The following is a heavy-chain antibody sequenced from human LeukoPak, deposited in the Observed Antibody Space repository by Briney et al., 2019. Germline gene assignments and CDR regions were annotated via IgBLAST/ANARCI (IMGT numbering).Heavy chain of an antibody. Sequence: GGSLRLSCAASGFTFSSYAMSWVRQAPGKGLEWVSVIGGSGGSTYYADSAKGRFTISRDNSKNTLYLQMNSLRAQDTAVYYCAKGGVEMATVTYYWGQGSLVTVSS. V-gene: IGHV3-23*01. D-gene: IGHD5-24*01. CDR3: AKGGVEMATVTYY. CDR2: IGGSGGST. CDR1: GFTFSSYA. J-gene: IGHJ4*02.